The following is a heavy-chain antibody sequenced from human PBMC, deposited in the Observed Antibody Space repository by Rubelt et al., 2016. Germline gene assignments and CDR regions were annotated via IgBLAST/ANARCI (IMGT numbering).Heavy chain of an antibody. Sequence: SRGGLVQPGGSLRVSCAASGFTFSRYAMNWVRQAPGKGLEWVAGLNWDGSSTTYAESVKGRFTVSRDNAKNSLFLQMNSLRSEDTALYYCARHGAYYYFGMDVWGQGTTVTVSS. J-gene: IGHJ6*02. CDR3: ARHGAYYYFGMDV. CDR2: LNWDGSST. CDR1: GFTFSRYA. V-gene: IGHV3-20*04. D-gene: IGHD1-26*01.